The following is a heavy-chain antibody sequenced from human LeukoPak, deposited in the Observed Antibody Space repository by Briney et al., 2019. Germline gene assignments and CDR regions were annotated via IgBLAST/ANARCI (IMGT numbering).Heavy chain of an antibody. V-gene: IGHV4-4*07. CDR1: GGSISSYY. CDR3: ARVPITMVRGVPFYGMDV. CDR2: IYTSGST. D-gene: IGHD3-10*01. J-gene: IGHJ6*04. Sequence: SETFSLTCTVSGGSISSYYWSWIRQPAGKGLEWIGRIYTSGSTNYNPSLKSRVTISVDTSKNQFSLKLSSVTAADTAVYYCARVPITMVRGVPFYGMDVWGKGTTVTVSS.